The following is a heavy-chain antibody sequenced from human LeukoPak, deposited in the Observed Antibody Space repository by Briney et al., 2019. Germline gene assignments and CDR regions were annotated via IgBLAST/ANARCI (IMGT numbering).Heavy chain of an antibody. CDR3: ARSPIGLGFFDY. D-gene: IGHD7-27*01. J-gene: IGHJ4*02. Sequence: ASVKVSCKASGYTFTGYYMHWVRQAPGQGLEWMGWINPNSGGTNYAQKFQGRVTMTRDTSISTAYMELSSLRSDGTAVYYCARSPIGLGFFDYWGQGTLVTVSS. CDR1: GYTFTGYY. CDR2: INPNSGGT. V-gene: IGHV1-2*02.